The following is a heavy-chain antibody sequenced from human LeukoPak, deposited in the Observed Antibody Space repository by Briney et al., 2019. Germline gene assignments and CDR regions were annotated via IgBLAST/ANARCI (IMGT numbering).Heavy chain of an antibody. Sequence: GGSLRLSCAASGFTFSSYWMRWVRQAPGKGLVWVSRINSDGSSTSYADSVKGRFTISRDNAKNTLYLQMNSLRAEDTAVYYCARSTIFGVEIDYWGQGTLVTVSS. CDR1: GFTFSSYW. V-gene: IGHV3-74*01. CDR2: INSDGSST. D-gene: IGHD3-3*01. CDR3: ARSTIFGVEIDY. J-gene: IGHJ4*02.